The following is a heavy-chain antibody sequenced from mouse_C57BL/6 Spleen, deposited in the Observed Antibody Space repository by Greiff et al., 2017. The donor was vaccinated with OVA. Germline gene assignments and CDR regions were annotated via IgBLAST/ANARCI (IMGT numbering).Heavy chain of an antibody. CDR1: GYTFTDYN. CDR3: ARWGGSIDF. Sequence: VQLQQSGPELVKPGASVKMSCKASGYTFTDYNMHWVKQSHGKSLEWIGYINPNNGGTSYNQKFKGKATLTVNKSSSTAYMELRSPTSEDAAVYYCARWGGSIDFWGQGTTLTVSS. J-gene: IGHJ2*01. CDR2: INPNNGGT. V-gene: IGHV1-22*01. D-gene: IGHD1-1*01.